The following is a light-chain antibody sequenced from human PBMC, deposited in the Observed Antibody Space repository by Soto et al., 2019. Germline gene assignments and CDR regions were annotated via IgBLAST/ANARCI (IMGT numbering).Light chain of an antibody. CDR2: GAS. V-gene: IGKV3-20*01. CDR1: QTVSSSY. J-gene: IGKJ1*01. CDR3: QQYGPSPT. Sequence: EIVLTQSPGTLSLSPGERATLSCRASQTVSSSYLAWYQQKPNQAPRLLIYGASTRATGIPDRFSGSGSGTDFTLTISRLEPEDFAVYYCQQYGPSPTFGQGTKVEI.